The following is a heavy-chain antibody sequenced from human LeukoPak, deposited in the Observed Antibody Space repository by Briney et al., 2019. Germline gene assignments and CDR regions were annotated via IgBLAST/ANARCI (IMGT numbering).Heavy chain of an antibody. CDR3: ARSLSSSWHYFDY. D-gene: IGHD6-13*01. Sequence: GGSLRLSCAASGFTFNSYAMNWVRPAPGKGLEWVSSISVSSSDIYYADSMKGRFTISRDNAKNSLYLQMNGLRAEDTAVYYCARSLSSSWHYFDYWGQGTLVTVSS. CDR2: ISVSSSDI. V-gene: IGHV3-21*01. CDR1: GFTFNSYA. J-gene: IGHJ4*02.